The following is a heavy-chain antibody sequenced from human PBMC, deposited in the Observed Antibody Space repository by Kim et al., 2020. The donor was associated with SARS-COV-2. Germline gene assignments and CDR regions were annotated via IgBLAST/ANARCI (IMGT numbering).Heavy chain of an antibody. J-gene: IGHJ4*02. CDR2: NT. V-gene: IGHV3-23*01. Sequence: NTYFADSVKGRFPISRDNSNNTLYLQMNSLRAEDTAVYYCARLVGVRADDFWGRGTLVTVSS. CDR3: ARLVGVRADDF. D-gene: IGHD3-10*01.